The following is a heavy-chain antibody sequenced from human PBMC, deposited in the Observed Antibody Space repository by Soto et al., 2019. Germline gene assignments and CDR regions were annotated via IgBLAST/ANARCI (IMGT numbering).Heavy chain of an antibody. V-gene: IGHV1-18*01. CDR1: GYTFTNYG. CDR2: ISAYNGDT. Sequence: QVQLLQSGAEVKKPGASVKVSCKASGYTFTNYGITWVRQAPGQGLEWMGWISAYNGDTPYTQRPQGRVPMTSDRSTSTPYMEPRRLRSDDTAVYYCARVRQLVVYFYYYMVVWGKGTTVTVSS. CDR3: ARVRQLVVYFYYYMVV. J-gene: IGHJ6*03. D-gene: IGHD6-6*01.